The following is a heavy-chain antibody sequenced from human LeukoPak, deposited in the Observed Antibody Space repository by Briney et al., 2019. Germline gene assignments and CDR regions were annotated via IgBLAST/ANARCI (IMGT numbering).Heavy chain of an antibody. J-gene: IGHJ4*02. V-gene: IGHV4-59*08. CDR2: IYYSGST. CDR1: GGSISSYY. Sequence: SETLSLTCTVSGGSISSYYWSWIRPPPGKGLEWIGYIYYSGSTNYNPSLKSRVTISVDTSKNQFSLKLSSVTAADTAVYYCARQVGTDFDYWGQGTLVTVSS. CDR3: ARQVGTDFDY. D-gene: IGHD6-13*01.